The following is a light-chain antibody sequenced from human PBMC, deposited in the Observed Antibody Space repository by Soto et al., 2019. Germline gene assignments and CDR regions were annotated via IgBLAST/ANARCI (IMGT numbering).Light chain of an antibody. CDR3: CSYTRSTTYV. Sequence: QSALTQPASVSGSPGQSITISCTGTSSDVGAYNYVSWYQQHPGKAPKLMIFDVNNRPSGIPNRFSVSKSGNTASLTISGLQAEDEADYYCCSYTRSTTYVFGTGTKLTVL. CDR2: DVN. J-gene: IGLJ1*01. V-gene: IGLV2-14*01. CDR1: SSDVGAYNY.